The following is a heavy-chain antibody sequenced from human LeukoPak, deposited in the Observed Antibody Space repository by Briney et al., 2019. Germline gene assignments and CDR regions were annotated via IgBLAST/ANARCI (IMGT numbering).Heavy chain of an antibody. Sequence: GGSLRLSCAASGFTFSSYSMNWVRQAPGKGLEWVSSISSSSSYIYYADSVKGRFTISRDNAKNSVYLLLNSLTPEDTAVYYCARDLRAGGTWSYGVYFDLWGRGTLVTVSS. J-gene: IGHJ2*01. CDR1: GFTFSSYS. D-gene: IGHD4-17*01. CDR3: ARDLRAGGTWSYGVYFDL. CDR2: ISSSSSYI. V-gene: IGHV3-21*01.